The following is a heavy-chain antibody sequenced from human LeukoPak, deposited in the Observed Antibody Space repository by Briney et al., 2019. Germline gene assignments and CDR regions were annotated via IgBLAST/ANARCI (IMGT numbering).Heavy chain of an antibody. J-gene: IGHJ4*02. D-gene: IGHD3-22*01. CDR3: ARFGSSSGRPGSGDY. CDR2: INPNSGGT. CDR1: GYTLTVFY. Sequence: ASVKVSCKASGYTLTVFYIHWMRQAPGQGLEWMGWINPNSGGTNYAQKFQGRVTLSRDTSISTAYMELTRLRSDDAAVYYCARFGSSSGRPGSGDYWGQGTLVTVSS. V-gene: IGHV1-2*02.